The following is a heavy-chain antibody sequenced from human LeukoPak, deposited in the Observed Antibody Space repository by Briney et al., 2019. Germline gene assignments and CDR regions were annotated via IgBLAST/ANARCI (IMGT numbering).Heavy chain of an antibody. CDR3: VAGWGWLPDY. Sequence: PGGSLRLSCVASGLTVSNHWMSWVRQAPGKGLEWVANIKKDGSEKYYLDSVKGRFTISRDNAKNSLYLQMNSLSAEDMALYYCVAGWGWLPDYWGRGTLVTVSS. D-gene: IGHD3-16*01. CDR1: GLTVSNHW. V-gene: IGHV3-7*05. CDR2: IKKDGSEK. J-gene: IGHJ4*02.